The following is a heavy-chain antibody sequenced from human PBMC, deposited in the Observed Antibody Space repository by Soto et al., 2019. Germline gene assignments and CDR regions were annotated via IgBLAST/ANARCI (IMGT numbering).Heavy chain of an antibody. Sequence: EVQLVESGGGLVQPGRSLRLSCAASGCTFDDYAMHWVRQAPGKGLEWVSGISWSSGTIGYADSVKGRFTISRDNAKNSLYLQMNSLRAEDTALYYCAKAVGVRNGEFDYWGQGTLVTVSS. D-gene: IGHD2-8*01. CDR1: GCTFDDYA. V-gene: IGHV3-9*01. J-gene: IGHJ4*02. CDR3: AKAVGVRNGEFDY. CDR2: ISWSSGTI.